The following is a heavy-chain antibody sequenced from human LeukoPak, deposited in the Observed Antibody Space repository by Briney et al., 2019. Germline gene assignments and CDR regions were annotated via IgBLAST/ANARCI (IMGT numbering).Heavy chain of an antibody. CDR3: AKDTSIGKYCTNGVCSPFDY. V-gene: IGHV3-23*01. Sequence: GGSLRLSCAGSGFTFSSYAMSWVRHAPGQGLEWVSVISDSGDYTSYADSVRGRFTISRDNSRNTLYLQMISLRPEDTAVYYCAKDTSIGKYCTNGVCSPFDYWGQGTLATVSS. CDR2: ISDSGDYT. CDR1: GFTFSSYA. J-gene: IGHJ4*02. D-gene: IGHD2-8*01.